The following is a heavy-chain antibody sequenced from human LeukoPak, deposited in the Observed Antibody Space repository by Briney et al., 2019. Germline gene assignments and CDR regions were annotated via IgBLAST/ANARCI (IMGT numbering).Heavy chain of an antibody. D-gene: IGHD3-9*01. CDR1: GFTFPRHG. V-gene: IGHV3-23*01. Sequence: GGSLPLSCLACGFTFPRHGINWLGQAPGKGLEGVSGISHSGSMLYFVDSVKDRFTISRDNSKNTVSLQMNSLRAEDTALYYCARDLDWGAFDAWGQGTLVTVSS. CDR2: ISHSGSML. CDR3: ARDLDWGAFDA. J-gene: IGHJ5*02.